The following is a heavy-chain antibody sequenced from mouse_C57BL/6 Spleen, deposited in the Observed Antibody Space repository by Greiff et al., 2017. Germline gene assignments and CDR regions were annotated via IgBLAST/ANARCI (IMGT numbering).Heavy chain of an antibody. CDR2: ISDGGSYT. CDR3: AREGLGGYFDY. D-gene: IGHD3-3*01. CDR1: GFTYSSYA. V-gene: IGHV5-4*01. Sequence: EVKVVESGGGLVKPGGSLKLSCAASGFTYSSYAMSWVRQTPEKRLEWVATISDGGSYTYYPDNVKGRFTISRDNAKNNLYLQMSHLKSEDTAMYYCAREGLGGYFDYWGQGTTLTVSS. J-gene: IGHJ2*01.